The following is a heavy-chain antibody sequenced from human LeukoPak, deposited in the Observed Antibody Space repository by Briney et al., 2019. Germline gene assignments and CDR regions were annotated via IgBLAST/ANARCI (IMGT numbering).Heavy chain of an antibody. CDR2: ISAYNGNT. CDR3: ARNLYGPSYYMDV. CDR1: GYTFTSYG. Sequence: GASVKVSCKSSGYTFTSYGISWVRPAPGQGLEWMGWISAYNGNTNYAQKLQGRVTMTTDTSTSTAYMVLRSLRSDDTAVYYCARNLYGPSYYMDVWGKGTTVTVS. V-gene: IGHV1-18*01. J-gene: IGHJ6*03. D-gene: IGHD2/OR15-2a*01.